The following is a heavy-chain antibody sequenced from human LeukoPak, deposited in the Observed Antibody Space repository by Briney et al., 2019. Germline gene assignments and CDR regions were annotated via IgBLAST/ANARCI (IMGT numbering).Heavy chain of an antibody. CDR3: ARSVVLWFGEALGY. D-gene: IGHD3-10*01. CDR1: GYTFTGYY. J-gene: IGHJ4*02. CDR2: INPNSGGT. V-gene: IGHV1-2*02. Sequence: GASVKVSCKASGYTFTGYYMHWVRQAPGQGLEWVGWINPNSGGTNYAQKFQGRVTMTRDTSISTAYMELSRLRSDDTAVYYCARSVVLWFGEALGYWGQGTLVTVSS.